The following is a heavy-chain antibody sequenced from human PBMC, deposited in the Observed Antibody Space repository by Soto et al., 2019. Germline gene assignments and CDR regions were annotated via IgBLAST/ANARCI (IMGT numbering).Heavy chain of an antibody. CDR1: GGTFSSYT. D-gene: IGHD2-15*01. V-gene: IGHV1-69*04. CDR2: IIPILGIT. Sequence: SVKVSCKASGGTFSSYTISWVRQAPGQGLEWMGRIIPILGITIYAQKFQGRVTMTEDKSTDTAYMELSSLRSEDTAVYYCATDRSRGGYCSGGSCYSSLGAFDIWGQGTMVTVSS. J-gene: IGHJ3*02. CDR3: ATDRSRGGYCSGGSCYSSLGAFDI.